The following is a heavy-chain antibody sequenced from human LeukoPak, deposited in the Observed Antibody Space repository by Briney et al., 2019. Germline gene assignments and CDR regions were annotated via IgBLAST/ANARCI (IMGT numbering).Heavy chain of an antibody. J-gene: IGHJ4*02. Sequence: SETLSLTCTVSGGSISSSSYYWGWIRQPPGKGLEWIGSIYYSGSTYYNLSLKSRVTISVDTSKNQFSLKLSSVTAADTAVCYCARSLGGSYFYIDYWGQGTLVTVSS. CDR2: IYYSGST. V-gene: IGHV4-39*01. CDR1: GGSISSSSYY. CDR3: ARSLGGSYFYIDY. D-gene: IGHD1-26*01.